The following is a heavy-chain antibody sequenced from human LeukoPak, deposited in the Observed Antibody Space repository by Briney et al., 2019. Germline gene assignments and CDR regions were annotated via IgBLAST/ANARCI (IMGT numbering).Heavy chain of an antibody. Sequence: SQTLSLTCTVSGGSISSGDYFWSWIRQPPGKGLEWIGYIYYSGSTYYNPSLKSRVTISVDTSKNQFSLKLSSVTAADTAVYYCARALSYGDYVLYYFDYWGQGTLVTVSS. CDR2: IYYSGST. CDR1: GGSISSGDYF. J-gene: IGHJ4*02. D-gene: IGHD4-17*01. CDR3: ARALSYGDYVLYYFDY. V-gene: IGHV4-30-4*08.